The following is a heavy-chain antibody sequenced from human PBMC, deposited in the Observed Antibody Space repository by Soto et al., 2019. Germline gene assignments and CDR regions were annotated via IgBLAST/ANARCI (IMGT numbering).Heavy chain of an antibody. Sequence: QVQLQESGPGLVKPSETLSLTCTVSGGSISSYYWSWIRQPPGKGLEWIGYIYYSGSTNYNPSLKSRATLSADTSKNQFSLKRSSVTAADTAVYYCARDRRGYCSSTICTDYYYYGMDVWGQGTTVTVSS. J-gene: IGHJ6*02. CDR3: ARDRRGYCSSTICTDYYYYGMDV. D-gene: IGHD2-2*01. CDR1: GGSISSYY. V-gene: IGHV4-59*01. CDR2: IYYSGST.